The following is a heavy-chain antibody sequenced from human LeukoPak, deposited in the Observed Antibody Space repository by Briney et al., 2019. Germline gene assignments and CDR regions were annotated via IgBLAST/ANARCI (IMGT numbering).Heavy chain of an antibody. Sequence: GASVKVSCKASGGTFSSYAISWVRQAPGQGLEWMGGIIPIFGTANYTQKFQGRVTITTDESTSTAYMELSSLRFEDTAVYYCAVGYSSGSGTFGYYYMDVWGKGTTVTVSS. CDR2: IIPIFGTA. CDR1: GGTFSSYA. CDR3: AVGYSSGSGTFGYYYMDV. D-gene: IGHD6-19*01. J-gene: IGHJ6*03. V-gene: IGHV1-69*05.